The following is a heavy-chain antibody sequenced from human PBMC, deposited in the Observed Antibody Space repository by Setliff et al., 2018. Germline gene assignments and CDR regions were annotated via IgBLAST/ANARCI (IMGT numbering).Heavy chain of an antibody. CDR1: GATFSSYG. D-gene: IGHD3-22*01. Sequence: SVKVSCKASGATFSSYGISWVRQAPGQGLEWMAGTIPIFGTTEYAQKFQGRLTIITDESTNTAFMQLSSLRSDDTAVYYCVREGVDSRSSTDYRYYMDAWGKGTTVTVSS. CDR3: VREGVDSRSSTDYRYYMDA. J-gene: IGHJ6*03. CDR2: TIPIFGTT. V-gene: IGHV1-69*05.